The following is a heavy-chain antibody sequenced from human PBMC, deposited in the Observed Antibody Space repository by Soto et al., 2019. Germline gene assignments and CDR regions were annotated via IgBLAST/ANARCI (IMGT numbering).Heavy chain of an antibody. CDR2: INHSGST. Sequence: LSLTCAVYGGSFSGYYWSWIRQPPGKGLEWIGEINHSGSTNYNPSLKSRVTISVDTSKNQFSLKLSSVTAADTAVYYCARGDPYSGSYYYYYGMDVWGQGTTVTVSS. V-gene: IGHV4-34*01. D-gene: IGHD1-26*01. CDR3: ARGDPYSGSYYYYYGMDV. CDR1: GGSFSGYY. J-gene: IGHJ6*02.